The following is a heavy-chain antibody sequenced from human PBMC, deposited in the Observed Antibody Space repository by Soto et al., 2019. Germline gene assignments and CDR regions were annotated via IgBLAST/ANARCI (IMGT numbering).Heavy chain of an antibody. D-gene: IGHD2-15*01. J-gene: IGHJ4*02. CDR1: GYPFSAFD. V-gene: IGHV1-8*01. CDR2: MNPDSGDT. Sequence: QVQLVQSGAEVKKPGASVKVSCEASGYPFSAFDINWVRQAGGQGLEWMGWMNPDSGDTAFEQRFQDRITMTRSTSISTAYMDLSRLTSDDTAVYFCVRQPGGVATPGDDYWGQGTLVTVSS. CDR3: VRQPGGVATPGDDY.